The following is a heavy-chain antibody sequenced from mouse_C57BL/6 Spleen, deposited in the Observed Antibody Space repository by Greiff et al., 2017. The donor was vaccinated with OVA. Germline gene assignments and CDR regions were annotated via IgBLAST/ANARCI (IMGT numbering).Heavy chain of an antibody. Sequence: EVQVVESGGGLVKPGGSLKLSCAASGFTFSSYAMSWVRQTPEKRLEWVATISDGGSYTYYPDNVKGRFPLSRDNAKNNLYLQMSHLKSEDTAMYYCARSDGPHAWLAYWGQGTLVTVSA. CDR1: GFTFSSYA. V-gene: IGHV5-4*01. CDR3: ARSDGPHAWLAY. J-gene: IGHJ3*01. CDR2: ISDGGSYT.